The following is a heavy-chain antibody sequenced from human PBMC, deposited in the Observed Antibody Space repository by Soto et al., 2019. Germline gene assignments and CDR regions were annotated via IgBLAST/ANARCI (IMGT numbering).Heavy chain of an antibody. Sequence: GSLRLSCTTSGFTFCDYAIIFFRHSPWKWLEWVGFIRSVDYGGTTAYAASVKGRFTISRDDSKPIAYLQMNSLKAEDTAVYYCSRDSFLGLDPWGQGTLVTVSS. CDR3: SRDSFLGLDP. J-gene: IGHJ5*02. V-gene: IGHV3-49*03. D-gene: IGHD5-12*01. CDR2: IRSVDYGGTT. CDR1: GFTFCDYA.